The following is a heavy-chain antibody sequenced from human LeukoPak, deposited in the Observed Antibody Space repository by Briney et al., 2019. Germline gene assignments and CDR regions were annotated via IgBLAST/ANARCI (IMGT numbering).Heavy chain of an antibody. CDR2: VIAIFNRS. D-gene: IGHD3-3*01. CDR3: ARQGVQFLWAQFFDY. CDR1: GYTFTSYG. J-gene: IGHJ4*02. V-gene: IGHV1-69*13. Sequence: SVKVSCKASGYTFTSYGISWLRQAPGQGLEWMGGVIAIFNRSNYAQKFEGRVTISADESTNTAYMELSDLTSEDTAVYYCARQGVQFLWAQFFDYWGQGTQVIVAS.